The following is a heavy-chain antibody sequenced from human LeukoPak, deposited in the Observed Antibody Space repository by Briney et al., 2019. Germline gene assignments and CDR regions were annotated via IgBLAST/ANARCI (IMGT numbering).Heavy chain of an antibody. Sequence: SETLSLTCTVSGGSISSGDYYWSWIRQPPGKGLEWIGYIYYSGSTYYNPSLKSRVTISVDTSKNQFSLKLSSVTAADTAVYYCARVTNYYGSGNYIWGQGTLVTVSS. CDR3: ARVTNYYGSGNYI. CDR1: GGSISSGDYY. V-gene: IGHV4-30-4*01. D-gene: IGHD3-10*01. J-gene: IGHJ4*02. CDR2: IYYSGST.